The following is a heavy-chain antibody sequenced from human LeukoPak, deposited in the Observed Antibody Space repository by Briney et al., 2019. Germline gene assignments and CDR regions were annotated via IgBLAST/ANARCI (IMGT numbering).Heavy chain of an antibody. V-gene: IGHV4-39*01. CDR3: ARWAEDIVVVPAAQNYFDY. D-gene: IGHD2-2*01. Sequence: SETLSLTCTVSGGSISSSSYYWGWIRQPPGKGLEWIGSIYYSGSTYYNPSLKSRVTISVDTSKNQFSLKLSSVTAADTAVYYCARWAEDIVVVPAAQNYFDYWAREPWSPSPQ. CDR1: GGSISSSSYY. J-gene: IGHJ4*02. CDR2: IYYSGST.